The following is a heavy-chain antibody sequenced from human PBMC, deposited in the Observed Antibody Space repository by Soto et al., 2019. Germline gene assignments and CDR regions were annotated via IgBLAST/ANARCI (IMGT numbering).Heavy chain of an antibody. V-gene: IGHV3-7*01. CDR1: GFTFSSYW. CDR3: ARSGGDYTDAFDI. J-gene: IGHJ3*02. Sequence: TGGSLRLSCAASGFTFSSYWMSWVRQAPGKGLEWVANIKQDGSEKYYVDSVKGRFTISRDNAKNSLYLQMNSLRAEDTAVYYCARSGGDYTDAFDIWGQGTMVTVSS. CDR2: IKQDGSEK. D-gene: IGHD4-17*01.